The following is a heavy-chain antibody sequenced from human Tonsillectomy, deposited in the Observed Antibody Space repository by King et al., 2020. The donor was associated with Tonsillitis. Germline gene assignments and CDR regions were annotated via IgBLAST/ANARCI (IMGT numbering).Heavy chain of an antibody. CDR2: INPNSGGT. CDR1: GYTFTGYH. J-gene: IGHJ3*02. D-gene: IGHD2/OR15-2a*01. Sequence: VQLVESGAEVKKPGASVKVSCKASGYTFTGYHMHWVRQAPGQGLEWMGWINPNSGGTNYAQKIQGRVTMTRDTSISTAYMELSRLRSDDTAVYYCARALRGGSFAFDIWGQGTMVIVS. CDR3: ARALRGGSFAFDI. V-gene: IGHV1-2*02.